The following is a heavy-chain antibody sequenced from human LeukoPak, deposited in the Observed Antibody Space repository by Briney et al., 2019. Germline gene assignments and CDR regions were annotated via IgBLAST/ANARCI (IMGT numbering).Heavy chain of an antibody. CDR1: GGSFSGYY. Sequence: SETLSLTCAVYGGSFSGYYWSWIRQPPGKGLEWIERIYTSGSTNYNPSLKSRVTMSVDTSKNQFSLKLSSVTAADTAVYYCAXXXXGTQTVDYWGQGTLVTVSS. CDR3: AXXXXGTQTVDY. D-gene: IGHD1-1*01. J-gene: IGHJ4*02. V-gene: IGHV4-59*10. CDR2: IYTSGST.